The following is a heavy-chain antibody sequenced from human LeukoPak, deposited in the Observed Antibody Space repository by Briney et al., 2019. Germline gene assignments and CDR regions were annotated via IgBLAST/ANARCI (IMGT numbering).Heavy chain of an antibody. Sequence: KPSETLSLTCTVSGGSITNYYWSWIRQPPGKELEWIGYIYYSGNTNYNPSLGSRVTISVDTSKNHLSLRLTSVTAADTAIYYCARHPPRGQLGTAFDIWGQGTMVTASS. CDR3: ARHPPRGQLGTAFDI. CDR2: IYYSGNT. V-gene: IGHV4-59*08. J-gene: IGHJ3*02. CDR1: GGSITNYY. D-gene: IGHD3-16*01.